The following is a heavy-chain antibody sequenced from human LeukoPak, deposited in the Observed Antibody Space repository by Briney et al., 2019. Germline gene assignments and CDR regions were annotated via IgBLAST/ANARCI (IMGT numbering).Heavy chain of an antibody. CDR2: IYSSGST. Sequence: PSETLSLTCTVTGGSISSYYWSWIRQPAGKGLEWIGRIYSSGSTNYNPSLKSRVTISVDTSKNQFSLKLSSVTAADTAVYYCARAGYSSSWRNYYYYYMDVRGKGTTVTVSS. CDR3: ARAGYSSSWRNYYYYYMDV. V-gene: IGHV4-4*07. CDR1: GGSISSYY. D-gene: IGHD6-13*01. J-gene: IGHJ6*03.